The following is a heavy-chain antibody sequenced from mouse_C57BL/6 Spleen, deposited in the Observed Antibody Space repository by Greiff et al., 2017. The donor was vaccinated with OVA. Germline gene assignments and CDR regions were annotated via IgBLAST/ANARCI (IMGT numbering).Heavy chain of an antibody. CDR2: ISPGGGYT. D-gene: IGHD4-1*01. CDR1: GFTFSSYA. Sequence: EVKLMESGGGLVKPGGSLKLSCAASGFTFSSYAMSWVRQTTEKRLEWVATISPGGGYTYYPDNVKGRVTISRDNAKNNRYLQMRHLTSEDTAMYYCARVAKLRRGDYFDYWGQGTTLTVSS. V-gene: IGHV5-4*03. J-gene: IGHJ2*01. CDR3: ARVAKLRRGDYFDY.